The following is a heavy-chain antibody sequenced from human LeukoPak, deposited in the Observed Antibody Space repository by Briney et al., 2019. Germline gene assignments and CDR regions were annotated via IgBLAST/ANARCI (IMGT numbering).Heavy chain of an antibody. D-gene: IGHD3-10*01. CDR2: INHSGST. CDR3: ARDSGYGSGSYIPVGDY. V-gene: IGHV4-34*01. Sequence: PSETLSLTCAVYGGSFSGYYWSWIRQPPGNGLEWIGEINHSGSTNYNPSLKSRVTISVDTSKNQFSLKLSSVTAADTAVYYCARDSGYGSGSYIPVGDYWGQGTLVTVSS. J-gene: IGHJ4*02. CDR1: GGSFSGYY.